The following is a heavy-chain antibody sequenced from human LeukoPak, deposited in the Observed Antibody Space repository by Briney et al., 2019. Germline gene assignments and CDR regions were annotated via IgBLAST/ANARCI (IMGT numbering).Heavy chain of an antibody. D-gene: IGHD3-9*01. CDR2: IYHSGST. Sequence: SGTLSLTCAVSGGSISSSNWWSWVRQPPGKGLEWIGEIYHSGSTNYNPSLKSRVTISVDKFKNQFSLKLSSVTAADTAVYYCARLILTGYYLFDYWGQGTLVTVSS. CDR3: ARLILTGYYLFDY. CDR1: GGSISSSNW. J-gene: IGHJ4*02. V-gene: IGHV4-4*02.